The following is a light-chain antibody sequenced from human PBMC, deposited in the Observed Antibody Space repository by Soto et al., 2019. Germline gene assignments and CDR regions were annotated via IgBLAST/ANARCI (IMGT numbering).Light chain of an antibody. CDR1: QGISTW. CDR3: QQYNRYPRT. V-gene: IGKV1D-16*01. CDR2: AAT. J-gene: IGKJ1*01. Sequence: DIQMTQFPSSLSASVGDRVNITCRASQGISTWLAWYQQKPERAPKSLIYAATRLQSGVPPRFSGSGSETDFTLTISSLQPEDFANYYCQQYNRYPRTFGQGTNVEIK.